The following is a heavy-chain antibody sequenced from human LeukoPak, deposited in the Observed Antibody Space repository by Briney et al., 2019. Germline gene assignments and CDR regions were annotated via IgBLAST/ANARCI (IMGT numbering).Heavy chain of an antibody. CDR3: ARGHTVTPYYYYYGMDV. CDR2: ISYSGST. Sequence: SETLSLTCTVSGGSISSGGYYWSWIRQHPGKGLEWIGYISYSGSTNYNPSLKSRVTISVDTSKNQFSLKLSSVTAADTAVYYCARGHTVTPYYYYYGMDVWGQGTTVTVSS. D-gene: IGHD4-17*01. CDR1: GGSISSGGYY. J-gene: IGHJ6*02. V-gene: IGHV4-61*08.